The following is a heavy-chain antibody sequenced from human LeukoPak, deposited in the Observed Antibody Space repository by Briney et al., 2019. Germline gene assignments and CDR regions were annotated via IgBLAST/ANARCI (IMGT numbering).Heavy chain of an antibody. D-gene: IGHD1-26*01. CDR1: GGTFSSYA. J-gene: IGHJ5*02. Sequence: SVKVSFKASGGTFSSYAISWARQAPGQGLEWMGGNIPIFATANYAQKFQGRVTITTDESTSTAHMELSSLRSEDTAVYYCAIQFSGSYFGGGNWLDPWGQGTLVTVSS. V-gene: IGHV1-69*05. CDR3: AIQFSGSYFGGGNWLDP. CDR2: NIPIFATA.